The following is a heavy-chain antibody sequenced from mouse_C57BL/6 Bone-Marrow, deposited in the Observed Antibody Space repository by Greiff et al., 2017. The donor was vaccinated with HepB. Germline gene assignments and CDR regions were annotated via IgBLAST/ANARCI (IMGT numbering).Heavy chain of an antibody. CDR2: IHPNSGST. Sequence: QVQLQQPGAELVKPGASVKLSCKASGYTFTSYWMHWVKQRPGQGLEWIGMIHPNSGSTNYNEKFKSKATLTVDKSSSTAYMQLSSLTSADSAVYYCARGLRRRGWFAYWGQGTLVTVSA. J-gene: IGHJ3*01. CDR3: ARGLRRRGWFAY. CDR1: GYTFTSYW. D-gene: IGHD2-4*01. V-gene: IGHV1-64*01.